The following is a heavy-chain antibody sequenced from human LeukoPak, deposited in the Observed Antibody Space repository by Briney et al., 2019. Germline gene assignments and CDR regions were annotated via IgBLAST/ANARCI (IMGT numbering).Heavy chain of an antibody. Sequence: GRSLRLSCAASGFTFSSYGMHWVRQAPGKGLEWVAVISYDGSNKYYADSVKGRFTISRDNSKNTLYLQMNSLRAVDTAVYYCAKDLSVIIGYYYYGMDVWGQGTTVTVSS. CDR2: ISYDGSNK. J-gene: IGHJ6*02. CDR1: GFTFSSYG. V-gene: IGHV3-30*18. CDR3: AKDLSVIIGYYYYGMDV. D-gene: IGHD3-3*01.